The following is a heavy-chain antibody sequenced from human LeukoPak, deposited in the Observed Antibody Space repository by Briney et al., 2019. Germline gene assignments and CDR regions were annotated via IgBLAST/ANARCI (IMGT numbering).Heavy chain of an antibody. Sequence: SGPTLVKPTQTLTLTCTFYEFSLSTRGAGVGWIRHPPRKALEWLALIYWDDDKRYSPSLKSRLTITKDTSKNQVVLTMTNMDPVDTATYYCAHFDRVRGVTINWFDPWGQGTLVTVSS. CDR2: IYWDDDK. CDR1: EFSLSTRGAG. V-gene: IGHV2-5*02. CDR3: AHFDRVRGVTINWFDP. D-gene: IGHD3-10*01. J-gene: IGHJ5*02.